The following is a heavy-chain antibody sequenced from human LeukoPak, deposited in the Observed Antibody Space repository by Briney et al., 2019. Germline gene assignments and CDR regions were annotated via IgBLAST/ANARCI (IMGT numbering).Heavy chain of an antibody. J-gene: IGHJ4*02. CDR2: IYYSGST. CDR3: ATDWGRGAFFDY. V-gene: IGHV4-39*07. CDR1: GGSISSSSYY. D-gene: IGHD3/OR15-3a*01. Sequence: SSETLSLTCTVSGGSISSSSYYWGWIRQPPGKGLEWIGSIYYSGSTYYNPSLKSRVTISVDTSKNQFSLKLSSVTAADTAVYYCATDWGRGAFFDYWGQGTLVTVSS.